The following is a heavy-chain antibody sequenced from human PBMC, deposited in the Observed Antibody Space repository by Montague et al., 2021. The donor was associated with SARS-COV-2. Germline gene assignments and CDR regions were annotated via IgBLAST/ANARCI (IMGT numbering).Heavy chain of an antibody. V-gene: IGHV3-23*01. Sequence: SLRLSCAASGFAFNNFAMTWVRQPPGKGLEWVSSIFGSGAGTYYADSVKGRFTISRDNSRNTVYLQMNSLRAEYTAKYYCAKQTGAGAIVYWYFDLWGRGTVVSVSS. CDR2: IFGSGAGT. D-gene: IGHD6-25*01. CDR1: GFAFNNFA. CDR3: AKQTGAGAIVYWYFDL. J-gene: IGHJ2*01.